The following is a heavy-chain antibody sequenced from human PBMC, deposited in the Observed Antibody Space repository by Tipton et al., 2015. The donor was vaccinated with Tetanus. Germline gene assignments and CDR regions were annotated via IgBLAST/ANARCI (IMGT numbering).Heavy chain of an antibody. D-gene: IGHD2-15*01. CDR1: GFTFNNYA. J-gene: IGHJ6*03. CDR2: ISGSGGGT. CDR3: AKATPDYTYHYMYV. V-gene: IGHV3-23*01. Sequence: GSLRLSCAASGFTFNNYAMSWVRQPPGKGLEWVSIISGSGGGTYYADSVKGRFTISRDNSKSTLYLQMDSLGAEDTARYYCAKATPDYTYHYMYVWGKETTVTDSS.